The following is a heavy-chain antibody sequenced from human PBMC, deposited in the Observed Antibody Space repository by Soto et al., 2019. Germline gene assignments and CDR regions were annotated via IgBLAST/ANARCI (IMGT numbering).Heavy chain of an antibody. CDR3: ARGRPYYDFWSGYTTYNWFDP. Sequence: SETLSLTCAVYGGSFSGYYWSWIRQPPGKGLEWIGEINHSGSTNYNPSLKSRVTISVDTSKNQFSLKLSSVTAADTAVYYCARGRPYYDFWSGYTTYNWFDPWGQGTLVTVS. D-gene: IGHD3-3*01. CDR1: GGSFSGYY. J-gene: IGHJ5*02. V-gene: IGHV4-34*01. CDR2: INHSGST.